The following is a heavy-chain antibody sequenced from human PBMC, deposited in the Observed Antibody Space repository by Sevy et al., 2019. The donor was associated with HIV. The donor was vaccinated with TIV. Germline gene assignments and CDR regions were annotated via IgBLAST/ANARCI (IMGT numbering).Heavy chain of an antibody. CDR2: IIPIFGTA. D-gene: IGHD2-15*01. CDR3: ARGLTWCSGGSCYRGDAFDI. Sequence: ASVKVSCKASGGTFSSYAISWVRQAPGQGLEWIGGIIPIFGTANYAQKFQGRVTITADESTSTAYMELSSLRSEDTAGYYCARGLTWCSGGSCYRGDAFDIWGQGTMVTVSS. J-gene: IGHJ3*02. V-gene: IGHV1-69*13. CDR1: GGTFSSYA.